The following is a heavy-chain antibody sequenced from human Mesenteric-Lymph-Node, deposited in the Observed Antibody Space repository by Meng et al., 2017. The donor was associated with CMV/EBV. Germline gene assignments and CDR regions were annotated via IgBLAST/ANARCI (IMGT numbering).Heavy chain of an antibody. D-gene: IGHD2-21*01. V-gene: IGHV6-1*01. CDR1: GDSVSSNSAA. CDR2: TYYRSKWYN. J-gene: IGHJ6*02. CDR3: ARAAPYCGGDRYPPGALYYYYGMDV. Sequence: SQTRSLTGAISGDSVSSNSAAWNWIRQSPSRGLEWLGRTYYRSKWYNDYAVSVKSRITINPDTSKNQFSLQLNSVTPEDTAVYYCARAAPYCGGDRYPPGALYYYYGMDVWGQGTTVTVSS.